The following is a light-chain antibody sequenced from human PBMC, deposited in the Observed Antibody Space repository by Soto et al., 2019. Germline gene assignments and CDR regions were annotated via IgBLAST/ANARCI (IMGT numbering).Light chain of an antibody. Sequence: EIVLTQSPATLSLSPGERATLSCRASQSVSRYLAWYQQKPGQAPKLLIYDASNRATGIPARFSGGGSGTDFTLTLSSLEPEDFAVYYCQQRSNWPLTFGGGTKVEIK. CDR2: DAS. V-gene: IGKV3-11*01. J-gene: IGKJ4*01. CDR3: QQRSNWPLT. CDR1: QSVSRY.